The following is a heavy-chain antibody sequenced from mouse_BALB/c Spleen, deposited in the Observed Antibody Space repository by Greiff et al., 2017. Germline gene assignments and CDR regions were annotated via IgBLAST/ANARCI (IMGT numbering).Heavy chain of an antibody. J-gene: IGHJ4*01. CDR2: ISYDGSN. CDR3: ARERDYLYAMDY. CDR1: GYSITSGYY. Sequence: EVKLMESGPGLVKPSQSLSLTCSVTGYSITSGYYWNWIRQFPGNKLEWMGYISYDGSNNYNPSLKNRISITRDTSKNQFFLKLNSVTTEDTATYYCARERDYLYAMDYWGQGTSVTVSS. D-gene: IGHD2-4*01. V-gene: IGHV3-6*02.